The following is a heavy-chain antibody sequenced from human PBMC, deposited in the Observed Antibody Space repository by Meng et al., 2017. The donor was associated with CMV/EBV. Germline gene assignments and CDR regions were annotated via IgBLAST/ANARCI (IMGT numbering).Heavy chain of an antibody. V-gene: IGHV4-38-2*02. CDR3: VRAGGSSRELFYYYGMDV. J-gene: IGHJ6*02. D-gene: IGHD1-7*01. CDR2: FYQSGTT. CDR1: SYSISSGYY. Sequence: GSLRLSCTVSSYSISSGYYWGWIRQPPGRGLEWIGTFYQSGTTYYNPSLKSRVTMSADTSKNQFSLNLSSVTAADTAVYYCVRAGGSSRELFYYYGMDVWGQGTTVTVSS.